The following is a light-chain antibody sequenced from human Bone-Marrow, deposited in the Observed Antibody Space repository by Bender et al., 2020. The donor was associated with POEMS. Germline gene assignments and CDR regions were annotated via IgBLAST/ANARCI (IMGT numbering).Light chain of an antibody. Sequence: QSALTQPRSVSGSPGQSVTISCTGATTVVDGYDPVSWYQHHPGKAPKLIIYDVTQRPSGVPDRFSGSKSGNTASLTISGLQTEDEADYHCCSYAGSYTWVFGGGTKLTVL. CDR3: CSYAGSYTWV. CDR1: TTVVDGYDP. CDR2: DVT. V-gene: IGLV2-11*01. J-gene: IGLJ3*02.